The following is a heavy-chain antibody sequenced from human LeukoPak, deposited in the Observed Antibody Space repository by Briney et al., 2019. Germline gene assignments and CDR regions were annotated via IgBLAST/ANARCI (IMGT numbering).Heavy chain of an antibody. CDR2: IYYSGST. V-gene: IGHV4-59*08. CDR3: ARLRDQVVAATPQNYYYGMDV. D-gene: IGHD2-15*01. CDR1: GGSISSYY. Sequence: PSETLSLTCTVSGGSISSYYWSWIRQPPGKGQEWIGYIYYSGSTNYNPSLKSRVTISVDTSKNQFSLKLSSVTAAGTAVYYCARLRDQVVAATPQNYYYGMDVWGQGTTVTVSS. J-gene: IGHJ6*02.